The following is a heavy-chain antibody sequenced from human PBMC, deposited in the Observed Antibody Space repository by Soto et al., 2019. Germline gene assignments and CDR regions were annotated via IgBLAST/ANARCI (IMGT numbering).Heavy chain of an antibody. Sequence: QVQLLQAEGEVRQPGASVKVSCGASGYTFTSYGIIWVRQAPGQGLEWMGYISPNSGVTTYAQNLQGRLTMTTDTSTSTAYMELRSLSSDDTAVYYCVREMLTRCGPQNFFDYWGLGALVTVSS. D-gene: IGHD3-9*01. J-gene: IGHJ4*02. V-gene: IGHV1-18*01. CDR2: ISPNSGVT. CDR1: GYTFTSYG. CDR3: VREMLTRCGPQNFFDY.